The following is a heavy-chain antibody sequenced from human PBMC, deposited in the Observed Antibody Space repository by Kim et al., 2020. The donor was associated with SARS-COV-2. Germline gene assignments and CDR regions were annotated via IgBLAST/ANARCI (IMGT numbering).Heavy chain of an antibody. J-gene: IGHJ4*02. Sequence: SETLSLTCTVSGGSISSGDYYWSWIRQPPGKGLEWIVYIYYSGSTYYNPSLKSRVTISVDTSKNQFSLKLSSVTAADTAVYYCARDSSGYSGIDYWGQGTLVTVSS. CDR3: ARDSSGYSGIDY. D-gene: IGHD3-22*01. CDR2: IYYSGST. V-gene: IGHV4-30-4*01. CDR1: GGSISSGDYY.